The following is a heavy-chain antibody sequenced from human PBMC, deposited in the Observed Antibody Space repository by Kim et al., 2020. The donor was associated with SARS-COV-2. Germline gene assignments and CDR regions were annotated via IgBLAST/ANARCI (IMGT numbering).Heavy chain of an antibody. CDR1: GFTFDDYA. D-gene: IGHD6-19*01. CDR2: ISWNSGSI. V-gene: IGHV3-9*01. Sequence: GGSLRLSCAASGFTFDDYAMHWVRQAPGKGLEWVSGISWNSGSIGYADSVKGRFTISRDNAKNSLYLQMNSLRAEDTALYYCAKDISSGWSWPVPPMRYATGYMDVWGKGTTVTVSS. CDR3: AKDISSGWSWPVPPMRYATGYMDV. J-gene: IGHJ6*03.